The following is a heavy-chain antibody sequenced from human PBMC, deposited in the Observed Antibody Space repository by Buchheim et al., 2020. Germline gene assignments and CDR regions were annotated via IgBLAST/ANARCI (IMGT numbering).Heavy chain of an antibody. D-gene: IGHD3-16*01. V-gene: IGHV3-7*01. CDR2: ITQDVSQI. Sequence: EVQLVESGGGLVQPGGSLRLSCAASGFTFSSYWMSWVRQAPGQGLEWVANITQDVSQIEYVDSVKGRFTISSDNARKSLDLQMNSLRDEDTAVYYCAREGTGGFDSWGQGIL. CDR1: GFTFSSYW. CDR3: AREGTGGFDS. J-gene: IGHJ4*02.